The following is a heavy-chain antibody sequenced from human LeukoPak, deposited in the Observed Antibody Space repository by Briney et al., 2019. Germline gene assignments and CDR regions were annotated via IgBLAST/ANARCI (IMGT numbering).Heavy chain of an antibody. Sequence: PAGSLRLSCAASGFTFSSYAMSWVRPAPGKGREWVSAVCGSRGGSSISGAGFTTYYADSVKGRFTISRDNSKNTLYLQLNSPRAEDTAVYYCAKGGRWDYYDSSHWGRGTMVTVSS. CDR1: GFTFSSYA. D-gene: IGHD3-22*01. J-gene: IGHJ3*01. V-gene: IGHV3-23*01. CDR2: VCGSRGGSSISGAGFTT. CDR3: AKGGRWDYYDSSH.